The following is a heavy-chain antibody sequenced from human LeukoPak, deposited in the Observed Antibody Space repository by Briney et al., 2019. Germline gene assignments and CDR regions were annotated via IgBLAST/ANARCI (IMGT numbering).Heavy chain of an antibody. CDR1: GFTVSSNY. Sequence: GGSPRLSCAASGFTVSSNYMSWVRQAPGKGLEWVSVIYSGGSTYYADSVKGRFTISRDNSKNTPYLQMNSLRAEDTAVYYCARETYDSSGYCWGQGTLVTVSS. D-gene: IGHD3-22*01. CDR2: IYSGGST. V-gene: IGHV3-53*01. CDR3: ARETYDSSGYC. J-gene: IGHJ4*02.